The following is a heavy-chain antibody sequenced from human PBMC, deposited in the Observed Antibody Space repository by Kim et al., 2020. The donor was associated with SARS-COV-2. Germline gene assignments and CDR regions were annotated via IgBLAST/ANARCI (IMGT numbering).Heavy chain of an antibody. CDR1: GGSISSGDYY. Sequence: SETLSLTCTVSGGSISSGDYYWSWIRQPPGKGLEWIGYIYYSGSTYYNPSLKSRVTISVDTSKNQFSLKLSSVTAADTAVYYCARARATSITIFGVVIVHNFDYWGQGPRVTVSS. V-gene: IGHV4-30-4*01. D-gene: IGHD3-3*01. CDR3: ARARATSITIFGVVIVHNFDY. CDR2: IYYSGST. J-gene: IGHJ4*02.